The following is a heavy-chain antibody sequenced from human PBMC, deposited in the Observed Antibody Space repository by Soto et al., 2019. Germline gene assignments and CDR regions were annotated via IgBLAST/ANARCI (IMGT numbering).Heavy chain of an antibody. V-gene: IGHV1-18*01. CDR3: ARAPPYESVAARPDY. J-gene: IGHJ4*02. CDR1: GYTFTSYG. Sequence: QVQLVQSGAEVKKPGASVKVSCKASGYTFTSYGISWVRQAPGQGLEWMGWISVYNGNTNYAQKLQGRVTMTTDTSXXTAYMELRSLRSDDTAVYYCARAPPYESVAARPDYWGQGTLVTVSS. D-gene: IGHD6-6*01. CDR2: ISVYNGNT.